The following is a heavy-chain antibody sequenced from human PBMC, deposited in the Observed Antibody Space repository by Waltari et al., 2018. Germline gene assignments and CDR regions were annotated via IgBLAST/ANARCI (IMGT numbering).Heavy chain of an antibody. V-gene: IGHV1-69*11. Sequence: QVQLVQSGAEVKKPGSSVKVSCKASGGAFIYQSLSWVRQAPGQGFEWMGRIHPAPGSLLSAQKFQGRVTFTADESTSTAYMELSSLRSEDTAVYYCAGGDISGLYSMDVWGNGTTVTVSS. CDR2: IHPAPGSL. J-gene: IGHJ6*03. D-gene: IGHD2-15*01. CDR3: AGGDISGLYSMDV. CDR1: GGAFIYQS.